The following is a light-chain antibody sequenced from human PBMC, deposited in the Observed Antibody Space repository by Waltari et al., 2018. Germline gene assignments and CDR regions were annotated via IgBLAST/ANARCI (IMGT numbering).Light chain of an antibody. CDR3: QQYDNLRT. V-gene: IGKV1-5*03. J-gene: IGKJ2*01. CDR1: QKVNSW. Sequence: DIQMTQSPSTLSASVGHRVSITCRASQKVNSWLAWYHQRPGEAPKLLIYRVSSLASGVPSRFSGSGSGTEFSLTITSLQPDDLGTYYCQQYDNLRTFGQGTKLEI. CDR2: RVS.